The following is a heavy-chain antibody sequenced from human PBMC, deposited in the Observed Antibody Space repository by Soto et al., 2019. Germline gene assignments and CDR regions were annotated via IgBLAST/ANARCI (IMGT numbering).Heavy chain of an antibody. Sequence: EVQLVESGGGLVQPGGSLRLSCAASGFTFSSNWMHWVRQGPGKGLVWVSRIDNDGSSRDYADSVKGRFTISRDNAKNTIHLEMSSLLAEDTAVYYSATCSGWKSPDYWGQGTLVTVSS. CDR2: IDNDGSSR. D-gene: IGHD6-19*01. V-gene: IGHV3-74*01. J-gene: IGHJ4*02. CDR3: ATCSGWKSPDY. CDR1: GFTFSSNW.